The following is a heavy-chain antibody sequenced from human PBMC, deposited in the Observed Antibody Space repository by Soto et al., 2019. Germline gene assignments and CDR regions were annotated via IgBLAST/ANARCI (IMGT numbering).Heavy chain of an antibody. CDR1: GDSVSSNSAA. CDR2: TYYRSKWYN. Sequence: PSQTLSLTCAISGDSVSSNSAAWNWIRQSPSRGLEWLGRTYYRSKWYNDYAVSVKSRITINPDTSKNQFSLQLNSVTPEDTAVYYCARDRGDSSSSPLSYYYYGMDVWGQGTTVTVSS. D-gene: IGHD6-6*01. J-gene: IGHJ6*02. CDR3: ARDRGDSSSSPLSYYYYGMDV. V-gene: IGHV6-1*01.